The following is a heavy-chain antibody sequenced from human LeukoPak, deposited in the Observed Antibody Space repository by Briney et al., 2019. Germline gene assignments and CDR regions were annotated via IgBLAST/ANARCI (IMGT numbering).Heavy chain of an antibody. J-gene: IGHJ6*03. Sequence: PGGSLRLSCAASGFTFSNHGMNWVRQAPGKGLEWVSAISGSGGSTYYADSVKGRFTISRDNSKNTLYLQMNSLRAEDTAVYYCAKERVAVAFYYMDVWGKGTTVTISS. D-gene: IGHD6-19*01. V-gene: IGHV3-23*01. CDR2: ISGSGGST. CDR1: GFTFSNHG. CDR3: AKERVAVAFYYMDV.